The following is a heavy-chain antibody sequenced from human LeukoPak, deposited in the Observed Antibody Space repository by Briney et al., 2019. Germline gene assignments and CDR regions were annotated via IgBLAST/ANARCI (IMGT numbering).Heavy chain of an antibody. J-gene: IGHJ6*02. V-gene: IGHV3-23*01. Sequence: PGGFLRLSCAASGFTFSSYAMSWVRQAPGKGLEWVSAISGSGGSTYYADSVKGRFTISRDNSKNTLYLQMNSLRAEDTAVYYCAKGGRDGYNLNYYYYGMDVWGQGTTVTVSS. CDR3: AKGGRDGYNLNYYYYGMDV. CDR2: ISGSGGST. CDR1: GFTFSSYA. D-gene: IGHD5-24*01.